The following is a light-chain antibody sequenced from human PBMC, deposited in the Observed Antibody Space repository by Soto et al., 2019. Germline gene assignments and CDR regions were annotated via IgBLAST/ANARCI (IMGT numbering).Light chain of an antibody. Sequence: EIVLTQSPATLSLSPGEIATLSFSASQSVSSYLAWYQQKPGQAPRLLVYDASNRATDVPPRFSGSGSGTDFTLTISSLEPEDVSIYFCQHYNFWPHSFGQGTKVDIK. CDR3: QHYNFWPHS. CDR2: DAS. V-gene: IGKV3-11*01. J-gene: IGKJ2*01. CDR1: QSVSSY.